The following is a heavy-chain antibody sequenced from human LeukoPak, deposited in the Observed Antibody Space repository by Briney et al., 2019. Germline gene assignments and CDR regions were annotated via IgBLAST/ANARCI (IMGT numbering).Heavy chain of an antibody. Sequence: SETLSLTCTISGGSISSSNWWSWVRQPPGKGLEWIGEIYHSGSTNYNPSLKPRVTISIDKSKNQFSPKLTSVTAADTAVYYCARSGGSLDYWGQGTLVTVSP. CDR2: IYHSGST. CDR1: GGSISSSNW. J-gene: IGHJ4*02. D-gene: IGHD5-12*01. CDR3: ARSGGSLDY. V-gene: IGHV4-4*02.